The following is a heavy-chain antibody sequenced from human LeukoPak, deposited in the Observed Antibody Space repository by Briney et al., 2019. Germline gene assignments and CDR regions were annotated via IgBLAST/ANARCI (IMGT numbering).Heavy chain of an antibody. CDR3: VRGSGWFFGL. CDR1: QFSISYDW. Sequence: GGSLRLSRAASQFSISYDWMHWVRQAPGKGLEWVASIKEDGRDIHYLDSVKGRFSISRDNAKNSLYLEMNTLRAEDTAVYYCVRGSGWFFGLWGQGSLVTVSS. V-gene: IGHV3-7*01. CDR2: IKEDGRDI. J-gene: IGHJ4*02. D-gene: IGHD6-19*01.